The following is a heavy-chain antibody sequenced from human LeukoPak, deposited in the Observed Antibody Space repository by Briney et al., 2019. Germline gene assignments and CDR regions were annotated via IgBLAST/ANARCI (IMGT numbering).Heavy chain of an antibody. V-gene: IGHV4-38-2*02. CDR3: ARHRVGAIRKYNWFDP. CDR1: GYSISSGYY. J-gene: IGHJ5*02. D-gene: IGHD1-26*01. CDR2: INHSGST. Sequence: SETLSLTCTVSGYSISSGYYWGWIRQPPGKGLEWIGEINHSGSTNYNPSLKSRVTISVDTSKNQFSLKLSSVTAADTAVYYCARHRVGAIRKYNWFDPWGQGTLVTVSS.